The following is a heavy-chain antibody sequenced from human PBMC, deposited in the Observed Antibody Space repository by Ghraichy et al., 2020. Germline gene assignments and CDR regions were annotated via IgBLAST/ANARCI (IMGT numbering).Heavy chain of an antibody. CDR3: AREGCSSTSCSFFDY. D-gene: IGHD2-2*01. V-gene: IGHV1-18*01. J-gene: IGHJ4*02. CDR2: ISAYNGNT. Sequence: ASVKVSCKASGYTFTSYGISWVRQAPGPGLEWMGWISAYNGNTNYAQKLQGRATMTTDTSTSTAYMELRSLRSDDTAVYYCAREGCSSTSCSFFDYWGQGTLVTVSS. CDR1: GYTFTSYG.